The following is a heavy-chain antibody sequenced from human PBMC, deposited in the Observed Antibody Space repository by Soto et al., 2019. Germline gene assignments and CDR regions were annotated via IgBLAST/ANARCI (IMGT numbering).Heavy chain of an antibody. J-gene: IGHJ4*02. Sequence: QVQLQESGPGLVKPSGTLSLTCAVSGGSISSSNWWSWVRQPPGKGLEWIGEIYHSGSTNYNPSLTSRVTRSGDRSQNQFSLQLSSVTAADTALYYCARDPPLPAAMVDWGQGTLVTVSS. D-gene: IGHD2-2*01. CDR2: IYHSGST. V-gene: IGHV4-4*02. CDR1: GGSISSSNW. CDR3: ARDPPLPAAMVD.